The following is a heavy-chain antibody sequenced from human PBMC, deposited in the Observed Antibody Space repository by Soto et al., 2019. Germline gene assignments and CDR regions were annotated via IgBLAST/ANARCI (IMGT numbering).Heavy chain of an antibody. Sequence: PGGSLRLSCAASGFTFSSYAMHWVRQAPGKGLEWVAVISYDGSNKYYADSVKGRFTISRDNSKNTLYLQMNSLRAEDTAVYYCARGSVYVSLDYWGQGTLVTVSS. D-gene: IGHD3-16*01. V-gene: IGHV3-30-3*01. CDR1: GFTFSSYA. J-gene: IGHJ4*02. CDR2: ISYDGSNK. CDR3: ARGSVYVSLDY.